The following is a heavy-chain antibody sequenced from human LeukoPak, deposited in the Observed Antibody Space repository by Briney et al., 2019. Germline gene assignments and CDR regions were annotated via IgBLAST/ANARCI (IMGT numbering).Heavy chain of an antibody. CDR2: ISSSSSYI. CDR1: GFTFSSYS. D-gene: IGHD6-19*01. V-gene: IGHV3-21*06. J-gene: IGHJ4*02. Sequence: PGGSLRLSCAASGFTFSSYSMNWVRQAPGKGLEWVSSISSSSSYIYYADSVKGRFTISRDNAKNMLYLQMNSLRAEDTAVYYCARGRGLGELAVASFDSWGQGILVTVSS. CDR3: ARGRGLGELAVASFDS.